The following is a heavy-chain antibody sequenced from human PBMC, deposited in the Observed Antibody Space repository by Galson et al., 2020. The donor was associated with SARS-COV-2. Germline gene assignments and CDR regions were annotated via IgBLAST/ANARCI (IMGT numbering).Heavy chain of an antibody. J-gene: IGHJ4*02. V-gene: IGHV3-23*01. CDR1: GFTFSRYA. CDR2: VTAGRSIT. D-gene: IGHD4-17*01. Sequence: GGSLRLSCAGSGFTFSRYAMSWVRQVPGKGLEWVSSVTAGRSITYHADTVKGRFTISRDNSKNTLYLQMNSLRVEDTALYYCAKDQGNDYGDQLYDLGQGTLVSGSA. CDR3: AKDQGNDYGDQLYD.